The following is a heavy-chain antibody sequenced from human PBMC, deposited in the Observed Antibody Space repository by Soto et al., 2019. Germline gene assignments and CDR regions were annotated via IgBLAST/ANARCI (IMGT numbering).Heavy chain of an antibody. CDR1: GFTLSSHP. J-gene: IGHJ2*01. D-gene: IGHD3-3*01. Sequence: QVQLVESGGGVVQPGRSLRLSCAASGFTLSSHPIHWVRQAPGKGLDWVAMISPDGSKKDYADSVKGRFSISRDDSKNTVYLEMNSLRAEDSSVYHCAKPIFGHWYLDLWGRGTLVTVSS. CDR2: ISPDGSKK. V-gene: IGHV3-30*18. CDR3: AKPIFGHWYLDL.